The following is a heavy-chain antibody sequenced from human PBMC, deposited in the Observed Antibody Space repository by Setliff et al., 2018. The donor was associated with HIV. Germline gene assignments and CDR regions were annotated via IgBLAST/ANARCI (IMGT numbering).Heavy chain of an antibody. CDR3: ARKGTGDAFDI. D-gene: IGHD1-1*01. CDR2: ISAYNGNT. Sequence: VASVKVSCKASGYTFTSYGISWVRQTPGQGLEWMGWISAYNGNTNYAQKLKGRVTMTTDTSTSTAYMEVRSLRSDDTAVYYCARKGTGDAFDIWGQGTMVTVSS. J-gene: IGHJ3*02. V-gene: IGHV1-18*01. CDR1: GYTFTSYG.